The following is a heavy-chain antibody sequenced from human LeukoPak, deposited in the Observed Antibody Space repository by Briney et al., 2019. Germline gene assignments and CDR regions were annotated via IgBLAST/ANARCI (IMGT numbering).Heavy chain of an antibody. CDR2: INAYNGIT. D-gene: IGHD3-22*01. J-gene: IGHJ4*02. CDR1: GYIFTTYG. V-gene: IGHV1-18*01. Sequence: AASVKVSCKASGYIFTTYGISWVRQAPGQGLEWMGWINAYNGITNYAQKLQDRVTMTTDTSTSTAYMELRSLRSDDTAVYYCARDLTTSYYDSSAYYLDYWGQGTLVTVSS. CDR3: ARDLTTSYYDSSAYYLDY.